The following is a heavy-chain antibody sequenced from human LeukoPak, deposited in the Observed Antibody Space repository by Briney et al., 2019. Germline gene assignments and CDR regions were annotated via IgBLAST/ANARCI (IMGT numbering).Heavy chain of an antibody. J-gene: IGHJ4*02. D-gene: IGHD3-16*02. Sequence: RSGGSLRLSCAASGFTFSSYGMHWVRQAPGKGLEWVAVISYDGSNKYYADSVKGRFTISRDNSKNTLYLRMNSLRAEDTAVYYCAKANYVWGSYRYWGQGTLVTVSS. CDR2: ISYDGSNK. V-gene: IGHV3-30*18. CDR1: GFTFSSYG. CDR3: AKANYVWGSYRY.